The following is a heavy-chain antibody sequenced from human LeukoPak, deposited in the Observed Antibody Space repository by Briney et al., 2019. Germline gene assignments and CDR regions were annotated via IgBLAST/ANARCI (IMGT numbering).Heavy chain of an antibody. CDR1: GFTFSSYR. V-gene: IGHV3-7*01. D-gene: IGHD3-10*01. J-gene: IGHJ4*02. Sequence: SGGSLRLSCAASGFTFSSYRMSWVRQAPGKGLEWVANIKQDGSEKYYVDSVKGRFTISRDNAKNSLYLQMNSLRAEDTAVYYCARSHYGSGSYQGTYYFDYWGQGTLVTVSS. CDR3: ARSHYGSGSYQGTYYFDY. CDR2: IKQDGSEK.